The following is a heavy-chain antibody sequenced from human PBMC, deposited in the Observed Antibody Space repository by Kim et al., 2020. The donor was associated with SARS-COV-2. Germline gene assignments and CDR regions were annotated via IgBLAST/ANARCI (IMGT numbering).Heavy chain of an antibody. CDR3: ARGGSAGYSYGPNRGYFDY. J-gene: IGHJ4*02. D-gene: IGHD5-18*01. CDR1: GFTFSDYY. CDR2: ISSSGSTI. V-gene: IGHV3-11*01. Sequence: GGSLRLSCAASGFTFSDYYMSWIRQAPGKGLEWVSYISSSGSTIYYADSVKGRFTISRDNAKNSLYLQMNSLRAEDTAVYYCARGGSAGYSYGPNRGYFDYWGQGTLVTVSS.